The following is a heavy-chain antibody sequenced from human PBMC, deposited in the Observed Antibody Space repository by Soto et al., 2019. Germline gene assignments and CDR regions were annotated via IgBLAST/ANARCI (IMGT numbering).Heavy chain of an antibody. V-gene: IGHV3-33*01. D-gene: IGHD2-15*01. CDR3: ARDSCSGGSCYSAYYGMDV. CDR1: GFTFSSYG. J-gene: IGHJ6*02. CDR2: IWYDGSNK. Sequence: GGSLRLSCAASGFTFSSYGMHWVRQAPGKGLEWVAVIWYDGSNKYYADSVKGRFTISRDNSKNTLYLQMNSLRAEDTAVYYCARDSCSGGSCYSAYYGMDVWGQGTTVTVSS.